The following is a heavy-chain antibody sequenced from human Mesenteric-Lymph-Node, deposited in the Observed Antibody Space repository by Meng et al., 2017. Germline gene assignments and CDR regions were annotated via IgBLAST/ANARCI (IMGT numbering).Heavy chain of an antibody. V-gene: IGHV3-30*04. J-gene: IGHJ4*02. Sequence: GESLKISCAASGFTFSSYAMHWVRQAPGKGLEWVAVISYDGSNKYYADSVKGRFTISRDNSKNTLYLQMNSLRAEDTAVYYCARTTIGYWGQGTLVTVSS. CDR2: ISYDGSNK. D-gene: IGHD4-17*01. CDR1: GFTFSSYA. CDR3: ARTTIGY.